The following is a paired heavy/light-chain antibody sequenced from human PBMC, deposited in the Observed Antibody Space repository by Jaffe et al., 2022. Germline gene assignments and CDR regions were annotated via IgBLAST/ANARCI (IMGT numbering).Heavy chain of an antibody. V-gene: IGHV4-38-2*01. CDR2: IYHSGST. Sequence: QVQLQESGPGLVKPSETLSLTCAVSGYSISSGYYWGWIRQPPGKGLEWIGSIYHSGSTYYNPSLKSRVTISVDTSKNQFSLKLSSVTAADTAVYYCARQGRNMVRGVIPGVFDYWGQGTLVTVSS. CDR3: ARQGRNMVRGVIPGVFDY. CDR1: GYSISSGYY. J-gene: IGHJ4*02. D-gene: IGHD3-10*01.
Light chain of an antibody. CDR2: WAS. CDR3: QQYYSTPPVT. Sequence: DIVMTQSPDSLAVSLGERATINCKSSQSVLYSSNNKNYLAWYQQKPGQPPKLLIYWASTRESGVPDRFSGSGSGTDFTLTISSLQAEDVAVYYCQQYYSTPPVTFGGGTKVEIK. CDR1: QSVLYSSNNKNY. J-gene: IGKJ4*01. V-gene: IGKV4-1*01.